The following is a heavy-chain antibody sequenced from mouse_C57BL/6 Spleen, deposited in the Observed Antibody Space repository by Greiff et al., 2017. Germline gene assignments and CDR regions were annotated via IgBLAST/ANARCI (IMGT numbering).Heavy chain of an antibody. CDR1: GYTFTSYW. D-gene: IGHD2-1*01. J-gene: IGHJ4*01. CDR3: ARYPLLYYAMDY. V-gene: IGHV1-69*01. CDR2: IDPSDSYT. Sequence: VQLQQPGAELVMPGASVKLSCKASGYTFTSYWMHWVKQRPGQGLEWIGEIDPSDSYTNYNEKFKGKATFTADTSSNTAYMQLSSLTTEDSAIYYCARYPLLYYAMDYWGQGTSVTVSS.